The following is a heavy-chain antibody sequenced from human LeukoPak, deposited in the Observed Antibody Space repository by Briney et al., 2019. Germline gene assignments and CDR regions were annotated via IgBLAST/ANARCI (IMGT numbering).Heavy chain of an antibody. CDR1: GGSISSYY. V-gene: IGHV4-59*01. J-gene: IGHJ4*02. CDR3: ARAVAGHRKFDY. CDR2: IYYSGST. Sequence: SETLSLTCTVSGGSISSYYWSWIRQPPGKGLEWIEYIYYSGSTNYNPSLKSRVTISVDTSKNQFSLKLSSVTAADTAVYYCARAVAGHRKFDYWGQGTLVTVSS. D-gene: IGHD6-19*01.